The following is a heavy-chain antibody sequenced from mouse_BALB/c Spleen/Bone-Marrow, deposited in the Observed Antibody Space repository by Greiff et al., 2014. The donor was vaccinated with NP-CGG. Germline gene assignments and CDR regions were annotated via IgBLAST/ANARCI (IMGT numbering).Heavy chain of an antibody. V-gene: IGHV2-5-1*01. CDR3: AKSAGFAY. CDR1: GFSLTSYG. CDR2: IWSGGST. J-gene: IGHJ3*01. Sequence: VQLVQSGPSLVQPSQSLSITCTASGFSLTSYGVHWVRQSPGKGLEWLGVIWSGGSTAYNAAFMSRLSMTKDNSKSQVFFKMNSLQADDTAIYYCAKSAGFAYWGQGTLVTVSA.